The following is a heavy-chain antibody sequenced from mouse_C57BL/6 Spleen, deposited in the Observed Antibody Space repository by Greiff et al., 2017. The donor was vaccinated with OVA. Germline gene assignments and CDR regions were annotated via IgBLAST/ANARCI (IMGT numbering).Heavy chain of an antibody. V-gene: IGHV1-80*01. J-gene: IGHJ2*01. CDR3: ARSGGYYFDY. CDR1: GYAFSSYW. CDR2: IYPGDGDT. Sequence: VKLMESGAELVKPGASVKISCKASGYAFSSYWMNWVKQRPGKGLEWIGQIYPGDGDTTYNGKFKGKATLTADKSSSTAYMQLSSLTSEDAAVYFCARSGGYYFDYWGQGTTLTVSS. D-gene: IGHD1-1*02.